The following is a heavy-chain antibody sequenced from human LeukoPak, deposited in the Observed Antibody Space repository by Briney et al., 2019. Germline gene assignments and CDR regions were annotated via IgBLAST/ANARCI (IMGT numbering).Heavy chain of an antibody. J-gene: IGHJ5*02. CDR2: INNDGSGT. CDR1: GFTFSSYW. CDR3: VRGGESTWS. V-gene: IGHV3-74*01. D-gene: IGHD2-15*01. Sequence: TGGSLGLPCAASGFTFSSYWMHWVRQAPGKGPVWVSRINNDGSGTTYADSVKGRFTISRDDAKNTLYLQMNSLRAEDTAVYYCVRGGESTWSWGQGTLVTVSS.